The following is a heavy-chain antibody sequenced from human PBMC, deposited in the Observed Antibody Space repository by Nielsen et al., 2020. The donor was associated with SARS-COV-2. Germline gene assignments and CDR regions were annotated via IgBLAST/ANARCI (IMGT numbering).Heavy chain of an antibody. CDR3: ARGQGRSIWEWGYYYYYMDV. CDR1: GGSFSGYD. Sequence: SQTLSLTCAVYGGSFSGYDWTWIRQPPGKGLEWIGEINHSGGTKYGPSVKSRVFISIDTSKNQFSLKLRSVTAADTAVYYCARGQGRSIWEWGYYYYYMDVWGMGTTVTVS. J-gene: IGHJ6*03. CDR2: INHSGGT. V-gene: IGHV4-34*01. D-gene: IGHD6-13*01.